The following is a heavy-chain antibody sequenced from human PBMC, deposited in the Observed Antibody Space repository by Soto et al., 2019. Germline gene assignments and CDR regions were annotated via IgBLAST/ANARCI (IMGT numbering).Heavy chain of an antibody. CDR1: GFTFSSYG. CDR3: AIQRQGSSFDC. D-gene: IGHD2-2*01. V-gene: IGHV3-30*03. Sequence: QVQLVESGGGVVQPGRSLRLSCAASGFTFSSYGMHWVRQAPGKGLEWVAVISYDGSNKYYADSVKGRFTISRDNSKNTLFLQMNSLRAEDTAVYYCAIQRQGSSFDCWGQGTLVTVSS. J-gene: IGHJ4*02. CDR2: ISYDGSNK.